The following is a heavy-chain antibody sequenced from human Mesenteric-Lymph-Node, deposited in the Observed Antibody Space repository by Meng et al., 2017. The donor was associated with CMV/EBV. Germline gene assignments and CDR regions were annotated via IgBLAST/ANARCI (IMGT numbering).Heavy chain of an antibody. Sequence: SGPTLVKPTETLTLTCTVSGFSLSNARMGVSWIRQPPGKALEWLAHIFSNDEKVYSASLNSRLTISKDTSKSQVVLTMTNMDPVDTATYFCARTLPVLLWFGELSRAFDYWGQGTLVTVSS. J-gene: IGHJ4*02. D-gene: IGHD3-10*01. CDR1: GFSLSNARMG. CDR2: IFSNDEK. CDR3: ARTLPVLLWFGELSRAFDY. V-gene: IGHV2-26*01.